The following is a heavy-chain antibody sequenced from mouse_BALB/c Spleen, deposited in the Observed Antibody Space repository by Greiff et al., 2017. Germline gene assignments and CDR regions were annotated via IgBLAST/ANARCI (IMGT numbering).Heavy chain of an antibody. J-gene: IGHJ3*01. CDR2: ISSGGSYT. D-gene: IGHD2-3*01. CDR3: TRGGDGYYDWFAY. V-gene: IGHV5-6-4*01. Sequence: EVQLQQSGGGLVKPGGSLKLSCAASGFTFSSYTMSWVRQTPEKRLEWVATISSGGSYTYYPDSVKGRFTISRDNAKNTLYLQMSSLKSEDTAMYYCTRGGDGYYDWFAYWGQGTLVTVSA. CDR1: GFTFSSYT.